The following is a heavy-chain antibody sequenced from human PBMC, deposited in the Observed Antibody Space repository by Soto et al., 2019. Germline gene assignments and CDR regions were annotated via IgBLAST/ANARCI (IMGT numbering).Heavy chain of an antibody. V-gene: IGHV4-4*02. CDR1: SGSFSSSYW. J-gene: IGHJ5*02. D-gene: IGHD2-21*02. CDR3: ASNLVTAGVGWFDP. CDR2: IYHSGRT. Sequence: QVQLQESGPGLVRPSGTLSLTCAVSSGSFSSSYWWSWVRQPPGKGLEWIGEIYHSGRTNYNPSLRGRVTISVDKSKKQFSLKLSSVTAADTAVYYCASNLVTAGVGWFDPWGRGTLVTVSS.